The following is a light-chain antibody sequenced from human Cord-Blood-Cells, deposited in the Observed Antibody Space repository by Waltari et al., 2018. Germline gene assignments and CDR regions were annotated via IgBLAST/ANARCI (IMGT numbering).Light chain of an antibody. V-gene: IGKV1-39*01. CDR1: QSISSY. CDR3: QQSYSTPLT. CDR2: AAS. J-gene: IGKJ4*01. Sequence: DIKMTQSPSSLSASVGERFTITCRARQSISSYLNWYQQKPGKAPKLMIYAASSLQSGVQSRFSGSGAWTDFTLTISSLQPEDFATYYCQQSYSTPLTFGVGTKVEIK.